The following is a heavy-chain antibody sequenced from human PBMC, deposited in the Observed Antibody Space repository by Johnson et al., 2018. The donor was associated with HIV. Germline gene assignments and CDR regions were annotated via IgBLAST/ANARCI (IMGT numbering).Heavy chain of an antibody. CDR1: GITFSSYA. D-gene: IGHD2-15*01. V-gene: IGHV3-30*14. J-gene: IGHJ3*02. CDR2: ISYDGSNK. Sequence: QVQLVESGGGVVQPGRSLRLSCAASGITFSSYAMHWVRQAPGNGLEWVAVISYDGSNKYYADSVKGRFTISRDNSKNTLYLQMNSLRAEDTAVYYCARYLTEKTPNAFDIWGQGTMVTVSS. CDR3: ARYLTEKTPNAFDI.